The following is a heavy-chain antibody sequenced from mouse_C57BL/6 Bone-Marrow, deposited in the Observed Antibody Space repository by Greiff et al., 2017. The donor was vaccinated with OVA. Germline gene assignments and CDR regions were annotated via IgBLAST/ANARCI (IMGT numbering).Heavy chain of an antibody. Sequence: QVQLQQSGADLVKPGASVKLSCKASGYTFTSYWMHWVKQRPGQGLEWIGYINPSSGYTKYNQKFKDKATLTADKSSSTAYMQLSSLAYEDSAVYYCARWGYGWYFDVWGTGTTVTVSS. CDR2: INPSSGYT. D-gene: IGHD3-1*01. CDR3: ARWGYGWYFDV. J-gene: IGHJ1*03. CDR1: GYTFTSYW. V-gene: IGHV1-7*01.